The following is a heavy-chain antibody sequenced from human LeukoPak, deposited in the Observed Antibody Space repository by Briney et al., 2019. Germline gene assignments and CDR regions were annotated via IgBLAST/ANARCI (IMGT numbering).Heavy chain of an antibody. CDR3: ATVFAIFGVNPYFDY. V-gene: IGHV1-24*01. D-gene: IGHD3-3*01. Sequence: ASVKVSCKVSGYTLTELAMHWVRQAPGKGLEWMGGFDPEDGETIYAQKFQGRVTMTEDTSTDTAYMELSSLRSEDTAVYYCATVFAIFGVNPYFDYWGQGTLVTVSS. CDR2: FDPEDGET. CDR1: GYTLTELA. J-gene: IGHJ4*02.